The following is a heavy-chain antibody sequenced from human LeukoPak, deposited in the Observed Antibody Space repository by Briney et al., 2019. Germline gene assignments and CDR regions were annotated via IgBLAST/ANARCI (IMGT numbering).Heavy chain of an antibody. CDR1: GFTFSTYG. CDR3: AKHGEAYGDSKTDY. V-gene: IGHV3-33*06. CDR2: IWYDGSNK. Sequence: GGSLRLSCAASGFTFSTYGMHWVRQAPGKGLEWVAVIWYDGSNKYYADSVKGRFTISRDNSKNTLYLQMNSLRAEDTAVYYCAKHGEAYGDSKTDYWGQGTLVTVSS. D-gene: IGHD4-17*01. J-gene: IGHJ4*02.